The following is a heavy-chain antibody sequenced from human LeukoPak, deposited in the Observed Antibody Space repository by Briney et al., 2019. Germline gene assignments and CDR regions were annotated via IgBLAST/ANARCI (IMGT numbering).Heavy chain of an antibody. CDR2: ISYDGSNK. Sequence: GGSLRLSCAASGFTFSSYGMHWVRQAPGKGLEWVAVISYDGSNKYYADSVKGRFTISRDNSKNTLYLQMNSLRAEDTAVYYCAKVYGYYQPSDYWGQGTLVTVSS. CDR3: AKVYGYYQPSDY. V-gene: IGHV3-30*18. CDR1: GFTFSSYG. D-gene: IGHD3-22*01. J-gene: IGHJ4*02.